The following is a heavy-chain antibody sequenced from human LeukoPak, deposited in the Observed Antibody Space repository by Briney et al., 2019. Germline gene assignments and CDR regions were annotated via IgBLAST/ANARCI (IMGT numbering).Heavy chain of an antibody. CDR2: TSSSSSYI. Sequence: PGGSLRLSCAASGFTFSSYSMNWVRQAPGKGLEWVSSTSSSSSYIYYADSVKGRFTISRDNAKNSLYLQMNSLRAEDTAVYYCARETSGDYYYGGFDYWGQGTLVTVSS. J-gene: IGHJ4*02. CDR3: ARETSGDYYYGGFDY. CDR1: GFTFSSYS. D-gene: IGHD2-21*02. V-gene: IGHV3-21*01.